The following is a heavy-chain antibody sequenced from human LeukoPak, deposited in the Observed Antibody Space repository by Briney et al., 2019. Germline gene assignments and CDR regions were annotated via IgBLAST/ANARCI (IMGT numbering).Heavy chain of an antibody. CDR3: ARECLRFGELLAFDY. CDR2: IYYSGST. Sequence: SETLSLTCTVSGGSISSYYWSWIRQPPGKGLEWIGYIYYSGSTYYNPSLKSRVTISLDTSKNQFSLKLSSVTAADTAVYYCARECLRFGELLAFDYWGQGTLVTVSS. V-gene: IGHV4-59*12. J-gene: IGHJ4*02. CDR1: GGSISSYY. D-gene: IGHD3-10*01.